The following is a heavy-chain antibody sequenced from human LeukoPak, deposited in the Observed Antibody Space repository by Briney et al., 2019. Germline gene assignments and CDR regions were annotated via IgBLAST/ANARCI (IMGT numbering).Heavy chain of an antibody. V-gene: IGHV1-46*01. CDR3: ARDSGGTTGREYLDY. Sequence: ASVKVSCKASGYTFTSYYMHWVRQAPGQGLEWMGIINPSGGSTSYAQKFQGRVTMTRDTSTSTVYMELSSLRSEDTAVYYCARDSGGTTGREYLDYWGQGTLVTVSS. CDR2: INPSGGST. D-gene: IGHD4-17*01. J-gene: IGHJ4*02. CDR1: GYTFTSYY.